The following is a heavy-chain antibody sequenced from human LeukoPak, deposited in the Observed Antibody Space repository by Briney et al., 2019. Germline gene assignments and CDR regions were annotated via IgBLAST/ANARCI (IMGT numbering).Heavy chain of an antibody. CDR3: AKDTSIGRYCTNGVCSPFDY. D-gene: IGHD2-8*01. Sequence: GGSLTLSCAGSGFTFSSYAMSWVRQAPGKGLEWVSAISDSGDTTYDADSVKGRFTISRDNSRSTLYLQMNSLRAEDTALYYCAKDTSIGRYCTNGVCSPFDYWGQGTLVTVSS. CDR1: GFTFSSYA. V-gene: IGHV3-23*01. CDR2: ISDSGDTT. J-gene: IGHJ4*02.